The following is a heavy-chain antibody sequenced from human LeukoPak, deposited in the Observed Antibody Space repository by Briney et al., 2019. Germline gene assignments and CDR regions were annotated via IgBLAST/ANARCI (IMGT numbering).Heavy chain of an antibody. Sequence: SETLCLTCTVSGGSISSYYWSWIRQPAGKGLEWIGRIYTSGSTNYNPSLKSRVTISVDTSKNQFSLKLSSVTAADTAVYYCARGEGYYDSSGSFDYWGQGTLVTVSS. V-gene: IGHV4-4*07. CDR2: IYTSGST. J-gene: IGHJ4*02. CDR1: GGSISSYY. D-gene: IGHD3-22*01. CDR3: ARGEGYYDSSGSFDY.